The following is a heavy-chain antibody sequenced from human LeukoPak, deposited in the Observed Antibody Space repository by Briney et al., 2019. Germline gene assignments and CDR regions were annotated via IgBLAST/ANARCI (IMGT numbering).Heavy chain of an antibody. Sequence: SETLSLTCAVYGGSFSGYYWSWIRQPPGKGLEWIGEIKHSGSTNYNPSLKSRVTISVDTSKNQFSLKLSSVTAADTAVYYCAREYSSSWYVGTPFDYWGQGTLVTVSS. CDR3: AREYSSSWYVGTPFDY. CDR1: GGSFSGYY. J-gene: IGHJ4*02. D-gene: IGHD6-13*01. CDR2: IKHSGST. V-gene: IGHV4-34*01.